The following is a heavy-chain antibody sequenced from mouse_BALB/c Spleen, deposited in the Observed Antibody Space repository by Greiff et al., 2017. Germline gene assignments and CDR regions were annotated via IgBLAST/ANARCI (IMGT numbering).Heavy chain of an antibody. CDR2: IDPANGNT. V-gene: IGHV14-3*02. CDR1: GFNIKDTY. Sequence: EVQLQQSGAELVKPGASVKLSCTASGFNIKDTYMHWVKQRPEQGLEWIGRIDPANGNTKYDPKFQGKATITADTSSNTAYLQLSSLTSEDTAVYYCYYGSLYYYAMDYWGQGTSVTVSS. CDR3: YYGSLYYYAMDY. D-gene: IGHD1-1*01. J-gene: IGHJ4*01.